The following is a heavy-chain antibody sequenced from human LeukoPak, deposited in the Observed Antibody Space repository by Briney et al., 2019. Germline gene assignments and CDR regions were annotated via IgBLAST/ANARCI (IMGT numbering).Heavy chain of an antibody. CDR1: GGSISSYY. V-gene: IGHV4-59*01. Sequence: SETLSLTCTVSGGSISSYYWSWIRQPPGKGLEWIGYIYYSGSTNYNPSLKSRVTISVDTSKNQFSLKLSSVTAADMAVYYCARVLGARRFDYWGQGTLVTVSS. CDR3: ARVLGARRFDY. J-gene: IGHJ4*02. D-gene: IGHD3-16*01. CDR2: IYYSGST.